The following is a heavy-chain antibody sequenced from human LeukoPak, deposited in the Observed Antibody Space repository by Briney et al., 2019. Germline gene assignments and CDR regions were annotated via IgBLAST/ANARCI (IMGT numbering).Heavy chain of an antibody. V-gene: IGHV3-33*01. CDR1: GFTFSSYD. J-gene: IGHJ3*02. CDR3: ARDNFDYDSAFDI. CDR2: IWYDGSNK. Sequence: GGSLRLSCAASGFTFSSYDMHWVRQAPGKGLEWVAVIWYDGSNKYYADSVKGRFTISRDNSKNTLYLQMNSLRAEDTAVYYCARDNFDYDSAFDIWGQGTMVTVSS. D-gene: IGHD4-17*01.